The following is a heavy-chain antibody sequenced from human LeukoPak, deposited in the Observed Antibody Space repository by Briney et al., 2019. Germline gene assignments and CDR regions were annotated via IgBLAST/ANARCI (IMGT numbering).Heavy chain of an antibody. CDR2: ITRSGST. Sequence: GGSLRLSCAASGFTFSSYAMSWVRQAPGKGLEWVSVITRSGSTYYADSVKGRFTISRDNSKNTLYLQMNSLRAEDTAVYSCAKDAVAPGSGGNFFDYWGQGTLVTVSS. CDR1: GFTFSSYA. CDR3: AKDAVAPGSGGNFFDY. V-gene: IGHV3-23*01. J-gene: IGHJ4*02. D-gene: IGHD3-10*01.